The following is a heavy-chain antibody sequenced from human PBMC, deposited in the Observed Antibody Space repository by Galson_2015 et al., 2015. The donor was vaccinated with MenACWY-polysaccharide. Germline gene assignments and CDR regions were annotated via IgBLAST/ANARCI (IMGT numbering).Heavy chain of an antibody. V-gene: IGHV3-7*01. D-gene: IGHD3-10*01. CDR1: GFTFSNFW. J-gene: IGHJ5*02. Sequence: SLRLSCAASGFTFSNFWMSWVRQAPGKELEWVASIKQDGSEKYLVDSVKGRFTISRDNAENSLFLQMNSLRAEDTAVYYCARERWGRGGFFDQWGQGTLVTVSS. CDR2: IKQDGSEK. CDR3: ARERWGRGGFFDQ.